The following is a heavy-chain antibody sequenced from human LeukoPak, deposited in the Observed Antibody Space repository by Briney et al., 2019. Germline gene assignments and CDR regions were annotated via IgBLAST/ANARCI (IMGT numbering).Heavy chain of an antibody. Sequence: AGGSPRLSCAASGFTFRNYALHWVRQAPGKGLEWVAFISFDGTKKYYADSLKGRFTISRDNSKNTLSLQMNSLRVEDTAVYYCASLATIIIVPTATPHDYFDPWGQGTVVTVSS. D-gene: IGHD2-2*01. J-gene: IGHJ5*02. CDR1: GFTFRNYA. CDR3: ASLATIIIVPTATPHDYFDP. V-gene: IGHV3-30-3*01. CDR2: ISFDGTKK.